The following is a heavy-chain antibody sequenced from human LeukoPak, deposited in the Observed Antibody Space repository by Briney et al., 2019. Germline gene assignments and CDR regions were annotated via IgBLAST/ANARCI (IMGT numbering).Heavy chain of an antibody. J-gene: IGHJ4*02. CDR1: GFTLSSYS. Sequence: GGSLRLSCAASGFTLSSYSMNWVRQAPGKGLEWVSAISGSGGSTYYADSVKGRFTISRDNSKNTLYLQMNSLRAEDTAVYYCAKDPRYSSSWYYYFDYWGQGTLVTVSS. D-gene: IGHD6-13*01. CDR2: ISGSGGST. CDR3: AKDPRYSSSWYYYFDY. V-gene: IGHV3-23*01.